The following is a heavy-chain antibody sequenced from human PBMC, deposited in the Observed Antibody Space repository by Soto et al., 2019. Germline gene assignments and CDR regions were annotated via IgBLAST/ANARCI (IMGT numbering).Heavy chain of an antibody. D-gene: IGHD3-10*01. Sequence: ASVKVSCKASGYTFTSYYMHWVRQAPGQGLEWMGIINPSGGSTSYAQKFQGRVTMTRDTSTSTVYMELSSLRSEDTAVYYCARDLVFYGSGSYYPYYYYYGMDVWGQGTTVTVSS. CDR1: GYTFTSYY. V-gene: IGHV1-46*01. CDR2: INPSGGST. CDR3: ARDLVFYGSGSYYPYYYYYGMDV. J-gene: IGHJ6*02.